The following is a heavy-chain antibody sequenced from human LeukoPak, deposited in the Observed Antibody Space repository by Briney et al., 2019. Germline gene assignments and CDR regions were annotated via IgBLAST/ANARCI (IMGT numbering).Heavy chain of an antibody. CDR1: GFTFSSYS. CDR2: ISSSSSTI. CDR3: PRVTSEASFDY. V-gene: IGHV3-48*01. J-gene: IGHJ4*02. Sequence: GGSLRLSCAASGFTFSSYSMNWVRQAPGKGLEWVSYISSSSSTIYYADSVKGRFTISRDNSKNTLYLQMNSLRADDTAVYYCPRVTSEASFDYWGQGTLVIVSS.